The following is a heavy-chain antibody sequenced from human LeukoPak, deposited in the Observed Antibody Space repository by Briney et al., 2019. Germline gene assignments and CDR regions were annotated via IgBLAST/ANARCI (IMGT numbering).Heavy chain of an antibody. J-gene: IGHJ4*02. D-gene: IGHD3-10*01. Sequence: SETLSLTCTVSGGSITNYYWSWIRQPPGKGLECIGYIYYSGSTNYNPSLKIRVTISLHTSKNQFSLKLNSVTAADTAVYYCARGVPYGPSYEFFDYWGQGTLVTVSS. CDR2: IYYSGST. CDR3: ARGVPYGPSYEFFDY. V-gene: IGHV4-59*01. CDR1: GGSITNYY.